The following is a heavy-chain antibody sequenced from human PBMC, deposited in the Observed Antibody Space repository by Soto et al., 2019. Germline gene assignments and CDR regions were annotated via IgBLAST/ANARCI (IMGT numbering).Heavy chain of an antibody. D-gene: IGHD3-22*01. CDR2: ISGDSNYI. Sequence: SLRISCAASGFSFSGYNMNWVRQAPGKGLEWVSSISGDSNYIYYADSVQGRFTISRDNAKNSVYLQMNSLRAEDTAVYYCARVVYFDRSAYGLWGQGTMVTVSS. CDR3: ARVVYFDRSAYGL. V-gene: IGHV3-21*01. J-gene: IGHJ3*01. CDR1: GFSFSGYN.